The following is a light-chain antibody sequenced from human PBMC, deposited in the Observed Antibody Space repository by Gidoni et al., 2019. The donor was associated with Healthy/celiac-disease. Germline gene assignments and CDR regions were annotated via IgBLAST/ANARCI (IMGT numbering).Light chain of an antibody. Sequence: DIQMTQSPSSLSASVGDRVTITCQASQDITNYLNWYQQIPGKAPKLLIYDASNLETGVPSRFSGSGSGTDFTFTISSLQPEDTATYYCQQYANLPLTFGGGTKVEIK. CDR2: DAS. V-gene: IGKV1-33*01. CDR3: QQYANLPLT. CDR1: QDITNY. J-gene: IGKJ4*01.